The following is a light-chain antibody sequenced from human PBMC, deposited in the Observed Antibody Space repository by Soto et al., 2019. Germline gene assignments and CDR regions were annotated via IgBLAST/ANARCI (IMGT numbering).Light chain of an antibody. V-gene: IGLV2-14*01. Sequence: QSALTQPPSASGSPGQSITISCTGTSSYLGTYNYVSWYQQHPGKAPKLLLYEASNRPSGASTRFSGSKSGNTASLTLFGRQAEDEADYYCSSSTTNKMPVFGGGTQVTFL. CDR1: SSYLGTYNY. CDR3: SSSTTNKMPV. CDR2: EAS. J-gene: IGLJ2*01.